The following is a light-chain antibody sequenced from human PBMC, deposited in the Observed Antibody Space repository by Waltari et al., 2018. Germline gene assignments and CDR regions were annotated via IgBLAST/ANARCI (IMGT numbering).Light chain of an antibody. CDR3: QQYNNWPSWT. CDR2: GVS. J-gene: IGKJ1*01. V-gene: IGKV3-15*01. Sequence: EIVMTQSPATLSVSPGESATLSCRASQSVSSNLAWYQQKPGQAPRLLIYGVSTTATGIPARFSGSGSGTEFTLTISSLQSEDFAVYYCQQYNNWPSWTFGQGTKVEIK. CDR1: QSVSSN.